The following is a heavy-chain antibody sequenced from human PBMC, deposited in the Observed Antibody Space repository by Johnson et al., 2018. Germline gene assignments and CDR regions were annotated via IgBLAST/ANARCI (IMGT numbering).Heavy chain of an antibody. J-gene: IGHJ3*01. D-gene: IGHD5-18*01. V-gene: IGHV3-30*03. CDR1: GFTFSSYG. CDR3: ARPRSGYSHGLLG. CDR2: ISYDGSNK. Sequence: QVQLQESGGGVVQPGRSLRLSCAASGFTFSSYGMHWVRQAPGKGLEWVAVISYDGSNKYYVDSVKGRFTISRDNAKNSLYLQMNSLSAEDTAVYYCARPRSGYSHGLLGWGQGTMVTVSS.